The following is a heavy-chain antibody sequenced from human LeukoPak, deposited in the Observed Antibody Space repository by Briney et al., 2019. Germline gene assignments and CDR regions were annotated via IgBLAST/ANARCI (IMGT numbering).Heavy chain of an antibody. CDR3: AKDLSRAVAADWFDP. V-gene: IGHV3-23*01. CDR1: GFTFSNYD. D-gene: IGHD6-19*01. CDR2: ISDSGGST. Sequence: GGSLRLSCAASGFTFSNYDMSWVRQAPGKGPEWVSSISDSGGSTYYADSVKGRFTISRDNSKNTLYLQMTNLRAADTAVYYCAKDLSRAVAADWFDPWDQGSLVTVSS. J-gene: IGHJ5*02.